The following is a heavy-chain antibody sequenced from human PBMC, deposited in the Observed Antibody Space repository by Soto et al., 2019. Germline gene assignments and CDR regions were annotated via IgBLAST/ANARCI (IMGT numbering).Heavy chain of an antibody. D-gene: IGHD1-26*01. CDR2: IYYSGTT. CDR1: GGSISSSNW. Sequence: SETLSLTCTVSGGSISSSNWWGWIRQPPGKGLEWIGYIYYSGTTYYNPSLKSRVTMSVDTSKDQFSLKLTSVTAVDTAVYYCARREIQGPIDYWGQGTLVTVS. CDR3: ARREIQGPIDY. V-gene: IGHV4-28*01. J-gene: IGHJ4*02.